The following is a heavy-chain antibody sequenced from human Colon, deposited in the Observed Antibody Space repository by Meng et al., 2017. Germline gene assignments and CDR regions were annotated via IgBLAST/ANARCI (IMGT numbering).Heavy chain of an antibody. CDR2: IYYSGST. V-gene: IGHV4-30-4*01. D-gene: IGHD4-17*01. CDR1: GGSISSGDYY. Sequence: QLQESGPALVTPSQPLPLTCTVSGGSISSGDYYWSWIRQPPGNGLEWIGYIYYSGSTYSNPSLKSRVTISVDTSKNQFSLKLSSVTAADTAVYYCARGPTTYFDYWGQGTLVTVSS. CDR3: ARGPTTYFDY. J-gene: IGHJ4*02.